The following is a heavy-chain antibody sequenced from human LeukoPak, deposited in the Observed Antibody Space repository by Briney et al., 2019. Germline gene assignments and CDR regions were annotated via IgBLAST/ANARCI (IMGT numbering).Heavy chain of an antibody. V-gene: IGHV4-34*01. CDR2: INHSGST. CDR3: ARGPPAKPGTGYYYGMDV. CDR1: GGSFSGYY. Sequence: SETLSLTCAVYGGSFSGYYWSWIRQPPGKGLEWIGEINHSGSTNYNPSLKSRVTISVDTSKNQFSLKLSSVTAADTAVYFCARGPPAKPGTGYYYGMDVWGQGTTVTVSS. J-gene: IGHJ6*02. D-gene: IGHD2-2*01.